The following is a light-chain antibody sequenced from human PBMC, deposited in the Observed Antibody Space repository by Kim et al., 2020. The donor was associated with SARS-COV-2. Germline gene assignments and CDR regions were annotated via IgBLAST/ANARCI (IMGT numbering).Light chain of an antibody. CDR2: QDD. J-gene: IGLJ3*02. Sequence: VSPVQTASITCSGDDLGDKYTCWYQQKPGQSPLLVIYQDDRRPSGIPVRFSGSNSGNTATLTISGTQAMDEADYYCQTWDGITAVFGGGTQLTVL. CDR3: QTWDGITAV. CDR1: DLGDKY. V-gene: IGLV3-1*01.